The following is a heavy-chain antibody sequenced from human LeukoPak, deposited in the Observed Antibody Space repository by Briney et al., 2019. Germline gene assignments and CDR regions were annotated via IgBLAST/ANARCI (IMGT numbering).Heavy chain of an antibody. CDR1: GFTFSSDA. CDR3: AGRRAGIPIDY. CDR2: IKQDGSEK. J-gene: IGHJ4*02. D-gene: IGHD2-21*01. Sequence: GGSLRLSCAASGFTFSSDAMSWVRQAPGKGLEWVANIKQDGSEKYYVDSVKGRFTISRDNAKNSLYLQMNSLRAEDTAVYYCAGRRAGIPIDYWGQGTLVTVSS. V-gene: IGHV3-7*01.